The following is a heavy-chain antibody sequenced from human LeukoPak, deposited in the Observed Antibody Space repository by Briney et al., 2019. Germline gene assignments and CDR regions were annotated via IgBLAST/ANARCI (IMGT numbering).Heavy chain of an antibody. CDR3: AAPRYGSGSYFAFDI. Sequence: GESLKISCKGSGYSFTSYWIGWVRQMPGKGLEWMGIIYPGDSDTRYSPSFQGQVTISADKSINTAYLQWSSLKASDTAMYYCAAPRYGSGSYFAFDIWGQGTMVTVSS. V-gene: IGHV5-51*01. CDR2: IYPGDSDT. D-gene: IGHD3-10*01. J-gene: IGHJ3*02. CDR1: GYSFTSYW.